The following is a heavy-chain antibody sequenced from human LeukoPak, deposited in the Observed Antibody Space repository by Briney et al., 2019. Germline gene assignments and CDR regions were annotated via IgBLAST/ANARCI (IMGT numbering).Heavy chain of an antibody. Sequence: GGSLRLSCAASGFTFSSYAMHWVRQAPGKGLEWVAVISYDGSNKYYADSVKGRFTISRDNSKNTLYLQMSSLRAEDTAVYYCARDIAAAGRYFDYWGQGTLVTVSS. D-gene: IGHD6-13*01. CDR1: GFTFSSYA. CDR2: ISYDGSNK. J-gene: IGHJ4*02. V-gene: IGHV3-30-3*01. CDR3: ARDIAAAGRYFDY.